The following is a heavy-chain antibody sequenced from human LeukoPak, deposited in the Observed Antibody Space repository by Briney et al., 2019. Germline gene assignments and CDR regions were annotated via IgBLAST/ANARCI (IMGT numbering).Heavy chain of an antibody. J-gene: IGHJ4*02. Sequence: GGSLRLSCAASGFTFDDYAMHWVRQAPGKGLEWVSLISWDGGSTYYADSVKGRFTISRDNSKNPLYLQMNNLRTEDTALYYCAKDIRYCSGGSCYSQGTSPDYWGQGTLSPSPQ. CDR2: ISWDGGST. V-gene: IGHV3-43D*03. D-gene: IGHD2-15*01. CDR3: AKDIRYCSGGSCYSQGTSPDY. CDR1: GFTFDDYA.